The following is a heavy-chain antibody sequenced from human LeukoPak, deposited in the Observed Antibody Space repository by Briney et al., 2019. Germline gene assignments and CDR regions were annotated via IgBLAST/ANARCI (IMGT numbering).Heavy chain of an antibody. CDR2: TYYSGTT. CDR3: ARATYSSGWPFDY. Sequence: SETLSLTCTVSGGPISSSSYYWGWIRQPPGKGLEWIGSTYYSGTTYYNPSLKSRVTISGDKSKNQFSLKVNSVTAADTAVYYCARATYSSGWPFDYWGQGTLVTVSS. D-gene: IGHD6-19*01. V-gene: IGHV4-39*07. CDR1: GGPISSSSYY. J-gene: IGHJ4*02.